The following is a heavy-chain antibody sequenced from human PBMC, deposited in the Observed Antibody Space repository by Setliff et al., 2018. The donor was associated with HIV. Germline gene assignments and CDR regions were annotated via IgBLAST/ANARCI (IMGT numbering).Heavy chain of an antibody. Sequence: GASVKVSCKASGYTFSSHTIHWVRQAPGQGLEWMGWINTGNGNTKYSQKFQDRVTITRDTSANTGYMEVNSLRLEDTAVYYCARDRIPKRGYTYREPDFDSWGQGTLVTVPQ. CDR2: INTGNGNT. J-gene: IGHJ4*02. D-gene: IGHD3-16*02. CDR3: ARDRIPKRGYTYREPDFDS. CDR1: GYTFSSHT. V-gene: IGHV1-3*04.